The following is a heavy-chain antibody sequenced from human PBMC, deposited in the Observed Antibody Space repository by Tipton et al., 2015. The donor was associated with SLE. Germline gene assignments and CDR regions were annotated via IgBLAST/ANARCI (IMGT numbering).Heavy chain of an antibody. Sequence: TLSLTCTVSGASISSSNYYWGWIRQPPGKGLEWIGSIYYSGSTYYTPSLKSRVTVSVDTSKSQFSLKLSSVTAADTAVYYCARQAAISSSWGWYFDLWGRGTLVTVPS. CDR3: ARQAAISSSWGWYFDL. CDR2: IYYSGST. J-gene: IGHJ2*01. D-gene: IGHD6-13*01. CDR1: GASISSSNYY. V-gene: IGHV4-39*07.